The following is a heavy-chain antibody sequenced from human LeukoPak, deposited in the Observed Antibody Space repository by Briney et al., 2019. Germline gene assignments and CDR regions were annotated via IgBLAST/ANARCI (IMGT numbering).Heavy chain of an antibody. CDR1: GFTFSNDA. J-gene: IGHJ4*02. V-gene: IGHV3-23*01. Sequence: GGSLRLSCAASGFTFSNDAMAWVRQAPGKGLEWVSGLSGSGGNTFYAGSVKGRFTISRDNPKNTLHLQMSSLRAEDTAVYYCATEKGDFPDYWGQGTLVTVSS. CDR2: LSGSGGNT. D-gene: IGHD3-16*01. CDR3: ATEKGDFPDY.